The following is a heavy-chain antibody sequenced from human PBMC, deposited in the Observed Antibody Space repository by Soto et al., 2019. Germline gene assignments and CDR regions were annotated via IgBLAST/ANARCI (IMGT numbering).Heavy chain of an antibody. CDR1: GFTCSSYW. V-gene: IGHV3-7*01. J-gene: IGHJ3*02. CDR2: IKQDGSEE. Sequence: EVQLVESGGGLVQPGGSLSRSCAASGFTCSSYWMSWVRQAPGKGLEWVANIKQDGSEEYYVDSVKGRFTISRDNAKNSLYLQMNGLRAENTAVYYCARGQPYYYGSGFYAFDIGGQGTMVTVSS. CDR3: ARGQPYYYGSGFYAFDI. D-gene: IGHD3-10*01.